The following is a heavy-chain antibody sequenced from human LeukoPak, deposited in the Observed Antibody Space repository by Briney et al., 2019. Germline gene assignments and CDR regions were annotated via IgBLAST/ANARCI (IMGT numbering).Heavy chain of an antibody. CDR1: EVTFNTYD. Sequence: PGESLRLSCAVSEVTFNTYDMHWVRQAPGKGLEWVSAISTSGDTFYSVSVEGRFAISREAAKSSLDLQMNSLGAGDTAVYYCATGRTRWSNHPFVYWGQGTLATVSS. J-gene: IGHJ4*02. CDR2: ISTSGDT. V-gene: IGHV3-13*01. D-gene: IGHD3-16*01. CDR3: ATGRTRWSNHPFVY.